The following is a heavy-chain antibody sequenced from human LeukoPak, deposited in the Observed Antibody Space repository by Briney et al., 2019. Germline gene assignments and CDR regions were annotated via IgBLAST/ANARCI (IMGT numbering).Heavy chain of an antibody. D-gene: IGHD1-1*01. V-gene: IGHV3-74*01. CDR1: GFTFSSYW. J-gene: IGHJ4*02. CDR3: ATSQNWNDLYY. Sequence: GGSLRLSCAASGFTFSSYWMHWVRQAPGKGLVWVSRINSDGSTTSYADSVKGRFTISRDNVKNTLYVQMNSLRVEDTAVYYCATSQNWNDLYYWGQGTLVTVSS. CDR2: INSDGSTT.